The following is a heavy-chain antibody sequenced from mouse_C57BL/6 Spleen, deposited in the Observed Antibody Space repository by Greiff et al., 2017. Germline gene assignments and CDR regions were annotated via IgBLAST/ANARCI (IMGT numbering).Heavy chain of an antibody. D-gene: IGHD2-4*01. CDR2: INPNYGTT. CDR1: GYSFTDYN. V-gene: IGHV1-39*01. CDR3: ARWGSSDYDRFFPFDY. Sequence: VQLKQSGPELVKPGASVKISCKASGYSFTDYNMNWVKQSNGKSLEWIGVINPNYGTTSYNQKFKGKATLTVDQSSSTAYMQLNSLTSEDSAVYYCARWGSSDYDRFFPFDYWGQGTTLTVSS. J-gene: IGHJ2*01.